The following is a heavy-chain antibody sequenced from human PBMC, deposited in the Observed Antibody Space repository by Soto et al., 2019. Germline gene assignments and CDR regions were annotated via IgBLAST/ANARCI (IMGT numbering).Heavy chain of an antibody. D-gene: IGHD3-22*01. CDR3: TTKGSYYDSSGKGQVIDY. V-gene: IGHV3-15*01. J-gene: IGHJ4*02. CDR1: GFTFSNAW. Sequence: GGSLRLSCAASGFTFSNAWMSWVRQAPGKGLEWVGRIKSKTDGGTTDYAAPVKGRFTISRDDSKNTLYLQMNSLKTEDTAVYYCTTKGSYYDSSGKGQVIDYWGQGTLVTVSS. CDR2: IKSKTDGGTT.